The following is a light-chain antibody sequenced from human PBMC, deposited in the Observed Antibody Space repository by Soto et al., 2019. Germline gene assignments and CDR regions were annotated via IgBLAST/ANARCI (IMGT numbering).Light chain of an antibody. Sequence: QPVLTQSSSASASLGSSVKLTCTLSSGHSSYIIAWHQQQPGKAPQYLMKIEGSGSYNRGSRVLDRFSGSSSGAARHLTISNLQFEDEADYYCETWDSHTRVFGGGTKLTVL. J-gene: IGLJ3*02. CDR2: IEGSGSY. CDR1: SGHSSYI. CDR3: ETWDSHTRV. V-gene: IGLV4-60*02.